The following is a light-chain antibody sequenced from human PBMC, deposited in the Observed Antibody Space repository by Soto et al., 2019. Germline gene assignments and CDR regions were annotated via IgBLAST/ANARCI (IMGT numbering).Light chain of an antibody. CDR3: QQYGSSLYT. V-gene: IGKV3-20*01. J-gene: IGKJ2*01. CDR1: QSVSSSY. CDR2: GAS. Sequence: EIVLTQSPGTLSLSPGERATLSCRASQSVSSSYLAWYQQKPGQAPRLLIYGASSRATGIPDRFSGSRSGTDFTLTISRLEPEDFAVYYCQQYGSSLYTFGLGTKLEIK.